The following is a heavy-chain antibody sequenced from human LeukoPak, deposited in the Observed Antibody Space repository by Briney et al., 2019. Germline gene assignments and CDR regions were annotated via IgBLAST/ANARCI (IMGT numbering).Heavy chain of an antibody. CDR1: GYTFTSHD. D-gene: IGHD6-19*01. CDR3: ARGLWQQWLDPFDY. V-gene: IGHV1-8*01. CDR2: MSPSSGDT. Sequence: GASVKVSCTASGYTFTSHDINWVRQATGQGLEWMGWMSPSSGDTGYAQKFQGRVTMTRDTSTSTVYMELSSLRSEDTAVYYCARGLWQQWLDPFDYWGQGTLVTVSS. J-gene: IGHJ4*02.